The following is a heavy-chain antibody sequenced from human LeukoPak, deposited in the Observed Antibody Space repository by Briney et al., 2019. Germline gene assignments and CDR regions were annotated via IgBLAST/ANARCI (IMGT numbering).Heavy chain of an antibody. D-gene: IGHD5-24*01. Sequence: PGGSLRLSCAASGFTVSSNYMSWVRPAPGKGLEWVSVIYSGGSTYYADSVKGRFTISRDNSKNTLYLQMNSLRAEDTAVYYCAREWGMATITYFDYWGKGTLVTVSS. CDR2: IYSGGST. CDR1: GFTVSSNY. J-gene: IGHJ4*02. CDR3: AREWGMATITYFDY. V-gene: IGHV3-53*01.